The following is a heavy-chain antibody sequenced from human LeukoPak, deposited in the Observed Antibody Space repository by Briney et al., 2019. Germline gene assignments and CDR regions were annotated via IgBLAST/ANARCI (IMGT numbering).Heavy chain of an antibody. CDR3: ARGSGSSWPRYYFDY. D-gene: IGHD6-13*01. V-gene: IGHV6-1*01. CDR2: TYYRSKWYN. J-gene: IGHJ4*02. CDR1: GDSVPSNSAA. Sequence: SQALSLTCAISGDSVPSNSAAWNWIRQSPSRGLEWLGRTYYRSKWYNDYAVSVKSRITINPDTSKNQFSLQLNSVTPEDTAVYYCARGSGSSWPRYYFDYWGQGTLVTVSS.